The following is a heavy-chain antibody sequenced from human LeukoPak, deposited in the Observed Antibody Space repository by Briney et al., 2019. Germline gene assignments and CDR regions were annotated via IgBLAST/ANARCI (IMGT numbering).Heavy chain of an antibody. D-gene: IGHD5-12*01. CDR2: ITTSDGNT. CDR3: AKGGYGPFDY. J-gene: IGHJ4*02. V-gene: IGHV3-23*01. CDR1: GFTFSSYT. Sequence: PWGSLRLSCAASGFTFSSYTMSWVRQAPGKGLEWVSTITTSDGNTYYADSVKGRFTISRDNSKNTLYLQMNSLRAEDTAVYYCAKGGYGPFDYWGQGTLVTVSS.